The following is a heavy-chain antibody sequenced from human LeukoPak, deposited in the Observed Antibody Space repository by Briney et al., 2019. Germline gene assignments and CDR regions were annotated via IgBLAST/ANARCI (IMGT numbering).Heavy chain of an antibody. CDR1: GGTFSSYA. D-gene: IGHD2-2*01. CDR3: ARGPPTELPAAMPSGYYYGMDV. J-gene: IGHJ6*04. Sequence: SVKVSCKASGGTFSSYAISWVRQAPGQGLEWMGGIIPILGTANYAQKFQGRVTITADESTSTAYMELSSLRSEDTAVYYCARGPPTELPAAMPSGYYYGMDVWGKGTTVTVSS. V-gene: IGHV1-69*13. CDR2: IIPILGTA.